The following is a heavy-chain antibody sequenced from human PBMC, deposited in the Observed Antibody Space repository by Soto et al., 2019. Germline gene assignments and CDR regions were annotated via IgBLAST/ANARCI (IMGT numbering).Heavy chain of an antibody. CDR2: ISSSSTI. D-gene: IGHD3-3*01. J-gene: IGHJ6*02. CDR1: GFTFCYYY. CDR3: ARDXRFTILGDYFYYYDIDV. Sequence: GGSLRLSCAASGFTFCYYYMNWVRQAPGKGLEWVSSISSSSTIYYADSVKGRFTISRDNAKNSLYLQMNSLRAEDTAVYYCARDXRFTILGDYFYYYDIDVWGQGTTVTVSS. V-gene: IGHV3-11*04.